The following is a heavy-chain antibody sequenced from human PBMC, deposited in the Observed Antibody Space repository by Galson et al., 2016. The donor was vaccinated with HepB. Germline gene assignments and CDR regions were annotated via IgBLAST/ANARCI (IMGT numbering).Heavy chain of an antibody. CDR2: INYSGTT. CDR3: ARLIITGSGNFFDF. Sequence: SETLSLTCTVSGGSIRSGSSSSSNYYWTWVRQPPGEGLEWIGSINYSGTTFYNAPLNIRVTMSVDASKSQFSLQLTSVTAADTAVYYCARLIITGSGNFFDFWGQGTLVTVSS. V-gene: IGHV4-39*01. J-gene: IGHJ4*02. D-gene: IGHD3-10*01. CDR1: GGSIRSGSSSSSNYY.